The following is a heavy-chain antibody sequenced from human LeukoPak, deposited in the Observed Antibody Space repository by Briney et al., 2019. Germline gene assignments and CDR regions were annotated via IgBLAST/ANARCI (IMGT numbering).Heavy chain of an antibody. CDR2: IYYSGTT. CDR1: GGSISSYY. CDR3: ARDLRGYYGVTGEFDP. V-gene: IGHV4-59*12. D-gene: IGHD3-9*01. Sequence: SETLSLTCTVSGGSISSYYWNWIRQPPGKGLEWIGYIYYSGTTNYNPSLKSRVSMSVDTSKNQFSLKLSSVTAADTAVYYCARDLRGYYGVTGEFDPWGQGTLVTVSS. J-gene: IGHJ5*02.